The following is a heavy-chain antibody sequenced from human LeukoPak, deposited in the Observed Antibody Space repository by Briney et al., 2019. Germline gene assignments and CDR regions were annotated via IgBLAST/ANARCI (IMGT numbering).Heavy chain of an antibody. V-gene: IGHV3-74*01. CDR1: GFTFSTYW. Sequence: GGSLRLSCAASGFTFSTYWIHWVRQAPGKGLVCVSRITSDGSGTIYADSVKGRFTISRDNAKNTLYLQMNSLRVEDTAVYYCARGGVNHGFDIWGQGTMVTVSS. D-gene: IGHD2-8*01. CDR3: ARGGVNHGFDI. CDR2: ITSDGSGT. J-gene: IGHJ3*02.